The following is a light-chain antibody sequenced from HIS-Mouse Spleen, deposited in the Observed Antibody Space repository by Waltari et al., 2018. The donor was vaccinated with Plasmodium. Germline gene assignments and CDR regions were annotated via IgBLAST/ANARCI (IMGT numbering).Light chain of an antibody. Sequence: EIVLTQSPGTLSLSPGERATLSCRASPSVSSSYLAWYQQKPGQAPRLLIEGASSRATGIPDRFSGSGSGTDFTLTISRLEPEDFAVYYCQQYGSSSWTFGQGTKVEIK. CDR2: GAS. J-gene: IGKJ1*01. CDR1: PSVSSSY. CDR3: QQYGSSSWT. V-gene: IGKV3-20*01.